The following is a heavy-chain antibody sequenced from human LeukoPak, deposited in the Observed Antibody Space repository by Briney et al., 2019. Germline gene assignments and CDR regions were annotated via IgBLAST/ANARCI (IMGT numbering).Heavy chain of an antibody. CDR1: GFTFCSIA. J-gene: IGHJ5*02. D-gene: IGHD5-18*01. CDR3: AKAPTAMWPST. CDR2: ISGSGGST. Sequence: GGSLRLSSAAYGFTFCSIAISSDRQAPGKGLEWVSAISGSGGSTYYADSVKGRFTISRDNSKNRLYLQMNSLRAEDTAVYYCAKAPTAMWPSTWGQGTLVTVSS. V-gene: IGHV3-23*01.